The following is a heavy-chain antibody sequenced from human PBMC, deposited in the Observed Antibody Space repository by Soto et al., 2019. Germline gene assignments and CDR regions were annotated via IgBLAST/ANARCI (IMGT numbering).Heavy chain of an antibody. D-gene: IGHD2-15*01. J-gene: IGHJ4*02. CDR3: VRGTDCATVDACHRYFDS. Sequence: SETLSLTCAVYGGSFSGYYWSWIRQPPGKGLEWIGEINHSGSTNYNPSLKSRVTISVDTSKNQFSLKLSSVTAADTAVCYCVRGTDCATVDACHRYFDSWGQGIPVTVSS. V-gene: IGHV4-34*01. CDR2: INHSGST. CDR1: GGSFSGYY.